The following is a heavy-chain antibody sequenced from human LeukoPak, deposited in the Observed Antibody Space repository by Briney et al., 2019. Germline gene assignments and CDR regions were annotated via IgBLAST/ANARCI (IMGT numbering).Heavy chain of an antibody. Sequence: PGGSLRLSCAASGFTFSSYEMNWVRQAPGKGLEWVSYISSSGSTIYYADSVKGRFTISGDNAKNSLYLQMNSLRAEDTAVYYCARVDSSGYYPHSYYFDYWGQGTLVTVSS. CDR3: ARVDSSGYYPHSYYFDY. D-gene: IGHD3-22*01. V-gene: IGHV3-48*03. CDR2: ISSSGSTI. CDR1: GFTFSSYE. J-gene: IGHJ4*02.